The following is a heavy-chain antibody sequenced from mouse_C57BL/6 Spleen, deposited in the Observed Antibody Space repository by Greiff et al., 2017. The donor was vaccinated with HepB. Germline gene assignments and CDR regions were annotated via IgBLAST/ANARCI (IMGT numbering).Heavy chain of an antibody. CDR1: GYSITSGYY. D-gene: IGHD1-1*01. CDR3: ARDYYGLYAMDY. V-gene: IGHV3-6*01. Sequence: EVQRVESGPGLVKPSQSLSLTCSVTGYSITSGYYWNWIRHFPGNKLEWMGYISYDGSNNYNPSLKNRISITRDTSKNQFFLKLNSVTTEDTATYYCARDYYGLYAMDYWGQGTSVTVSS. J-gene: IGHJ4*01. CDR2: ISYDGSN.